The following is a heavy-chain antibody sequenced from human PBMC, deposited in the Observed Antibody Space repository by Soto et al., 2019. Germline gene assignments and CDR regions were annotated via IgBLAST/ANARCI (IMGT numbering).Heavy chain of an antibody. CDR1: GFTFSSYA. V-gene: IGHV3-23*01. CDR2: ISGSGGTI. J-gene: IGHJ3*02. Sequence: GGSLRLSCAASGFTFSSYAMSWVRQAPGKGLEWVSAISGSGGTIYYADSVKGRFTISRDNAKNSLYLQMNSLRAEDTAVYYCARDTSWFGVDAFDIWGQGTMVTVSS. CDR3: ARDTSWFGVDAFDI. D-gene: IGHD2-2*01.